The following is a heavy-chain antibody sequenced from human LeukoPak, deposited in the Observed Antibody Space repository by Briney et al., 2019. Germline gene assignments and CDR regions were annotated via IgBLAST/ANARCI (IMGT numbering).Heavy chain of an antibody. J-gene: IGHJ4*02. CDR1: GYTLTELS. V-gene: IGHV1-24*01. Sequence: ASVKVSCKVSGYTLTELSVHWVRQAPGKGLEWMGGFDPEDGETIYAQKFQGRVTMTEDTSTDTAYMELSSLRSEDTAVYYCATGGSGSYYKVYDYWGQGTLVTVSS. CDR2: FDPEDGET. D-gene: IGHD3-10*01. CDR3: ATGGSGSYYKVYDY.